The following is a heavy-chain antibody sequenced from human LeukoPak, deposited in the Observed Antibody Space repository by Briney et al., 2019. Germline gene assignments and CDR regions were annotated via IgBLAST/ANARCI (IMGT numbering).Heavy chain of an antibody. CDR2: IYYSGSS. Sequence: SETLSLTCTVSGGSISTYYWSWIRQSPGKGLEWTGYIYYSGSSNYNPSLKSRVTLSLDTSKKQFSLRLSSVTAADTAVYYCARASIGIDYWGQGNLVTVSS. V-gene: IGHV4-59*01. J-gene: IGHJ4*02. CDR3: ARASIGIDY. CDR1: GGSISTYY.